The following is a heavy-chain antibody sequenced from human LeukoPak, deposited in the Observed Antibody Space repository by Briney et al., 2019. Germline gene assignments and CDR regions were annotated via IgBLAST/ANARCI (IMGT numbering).Heavy chain of an antibody. CDR3: AKGSYYDSSGSFYFDY. D-gene: IGHD3-22*01. V-gene: IGHV3-23*01. CDR2: ISNNGGYT. CDR1: GFTFSSSA. J-gene: IGHJ4*02. Sequence: GGSLRLSCAASGFTFSSSAMSWVRQAPGKGLEWVSAISNNGGYTYYADSVQGRFTISRDNSKSTLCLQMNSLRAEDTAVYYCAKGSYYDSSGSFYFDYWGQGTLVTVSS.